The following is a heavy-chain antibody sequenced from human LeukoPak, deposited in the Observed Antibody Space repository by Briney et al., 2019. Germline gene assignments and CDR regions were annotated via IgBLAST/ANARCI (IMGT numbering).Heavy chain of an antibody. V-gene: IGHV3-30-3*01. CDR1: GFTFSSYA. J-gene: IGHJ5*02. Sequence: GGSLRLSCAASGFTFSSYAMHWVRQAPGKGLEWVAVISYDGSNKYYADSVKGRFTISRDNSKNTLYLQMNSLRAEDTAVYYCARGGVGYCSCTSCYANWFDPWGQGTLVTVSS. CDR2: ISYDGSNK. CDR3: ARGGVGYCSCTSCYANWFDP. D-gene: IGHD2-2*01.